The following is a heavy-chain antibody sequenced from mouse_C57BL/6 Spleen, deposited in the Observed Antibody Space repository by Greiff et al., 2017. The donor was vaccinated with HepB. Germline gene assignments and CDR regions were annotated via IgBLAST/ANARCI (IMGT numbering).Heavy chain of an antibody. Sequence: EVQGVESGGGLVKPGGSLKLSCAASGFTFSDYGMHWVRQAPEKGLEWVAYISSGSSTIYYADTVKGRFTISRDNAKNTLFLQMTSLRSEDTAIYYCARNYGSSRRYAMDYWGQGTSVTVSS. D-gene: IGHD1-1*01. J-gene: IGHJ4*01. CDR2: ISSGSSTI. CDR3: ARNYGSSRRYAMDY. CDR1: GFTFSDYG. V-gene: IGHV5-17*01.